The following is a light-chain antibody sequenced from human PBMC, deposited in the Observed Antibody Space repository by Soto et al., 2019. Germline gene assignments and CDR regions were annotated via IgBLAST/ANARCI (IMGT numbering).Light chain of an antibody. Sequence: DILMTQSPSTLSTSVGDRVTITCRASQSISTWLAWYQQKPGKAPKLLIFDASILASGVPSRFRGSGSGTEFTLTIDSLQPDDFATYYCQQYNIYSRTFGQGTQLEMK. CDR1: QSISTW. V-gene: IGKV1-5*01. CDR3: QQYNIYSRT. J-gene: IGKJ2*01. CDR2: DAS.